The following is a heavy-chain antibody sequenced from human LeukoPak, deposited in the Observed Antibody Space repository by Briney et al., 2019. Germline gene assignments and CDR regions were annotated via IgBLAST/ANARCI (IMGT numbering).Heavy chain of an antibody. CDR1: GGSLTNYY. Sequence: SETLSLTCTVSGGSLTNYYWSWILQPPGKGLDWLGHIYYSGSTNYNPSLKSRVTISLDTSKNQFSLKVISVTAADTAVYYCARVAKHFRGGLSFYYMDVWGKGTTVTISS. D-gene: IGHD3-10*01. CDR2: IYYSGST. CDR3: ARVAKHFRGGLSFYYMDV. V-gene: IGHV4-59*01. J-gene: IGHJ6*03.